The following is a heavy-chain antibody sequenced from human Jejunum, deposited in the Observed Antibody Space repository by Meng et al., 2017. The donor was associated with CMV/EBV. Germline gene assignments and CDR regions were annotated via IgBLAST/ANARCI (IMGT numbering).Heavy chain of an antibody. D-gene: IGHD1-14*01. CDR3: TRRKTDTGWVY. J-gene: IGHJ4*02. Sequence: TTSGHDFTDYYIQWVRQAPGQAPEWMGWINPKNGGPRYAAKFQGRVTLTSDTSLNTAFLDLSGLTSDDTAVYYCTRRKTDTGWVYWGQGTLVTVSS. CDR2: INPKNGGP. CDR1: GHDFTDYY. V-gene: IGHV1-2*02.